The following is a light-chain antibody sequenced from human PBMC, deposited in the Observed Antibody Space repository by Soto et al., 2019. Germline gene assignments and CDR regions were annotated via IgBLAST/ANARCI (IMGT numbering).Light chain of an antibody. Sequence: AIRMTQSPSSLSASIGDGVTITCRASHVVSNYLAWYQQKPGKAPKALIYAASFLQSGVPSRFSGSGSGTDFSLTISFLQSEDFATYYCQHYYSYPYTFGQGTTLQMK. CDR2: AAS. CDR3: QHYYSYPYT. CDR1: HVVSNY. V-gene: IGKV1-8*01. J-gene: IGKJ2*01.